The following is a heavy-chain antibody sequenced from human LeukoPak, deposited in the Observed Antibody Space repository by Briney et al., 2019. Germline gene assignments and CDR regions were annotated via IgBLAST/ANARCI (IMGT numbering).Heavy chain of an antibody. V-gene: IGHV3-48*01. CDR2: ISSSSSTI. CDR3: ARDRGYYDSSGYYPLGY. CDR1: GFTFSSYN. J-gene: IGHJ4*02. Sequence: GGSLRLSCAASGFTFSSYNMNWVRQAPGKGLEWVSYISSSSSTIYYADSVKGRFTISRDNAKNSLYLQMNSLRAEDTAVYYCARDRGYYDSSGYYPLGYWGQGTLVTVSS. D-gene: IGHD3-22*01.